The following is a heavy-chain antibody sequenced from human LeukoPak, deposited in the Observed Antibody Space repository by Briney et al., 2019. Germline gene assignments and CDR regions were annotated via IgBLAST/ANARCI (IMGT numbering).Heavy chain of an antibody. D-gene: IGHD3-9*01. CDR2: MNPNSGNT. CDR3: ARQERGYFDWLNPQWAFDI. Sequence: ASVKVSCKASGYTFTSYDINWVRQATGQGLEWMGWMNPNSGNTGYAQKFQGRVTMTRNTSISTAYMELSSLRSEDTAVYYCARQERGYFDWLNPQWAFDIWGQGTMVTVSS. CDR1: GYTFTSYD. J-gene: IGHJ3*02. V-gene: IGHV1-8*01.